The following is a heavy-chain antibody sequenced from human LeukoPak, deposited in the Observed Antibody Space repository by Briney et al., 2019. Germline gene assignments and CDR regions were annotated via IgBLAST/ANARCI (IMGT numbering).Heavy chain of an antibody. CDR2: IIPIFGTA. D-gene: IGHD2-15*01. J-gene: IGHJ3*02. CDR1: GYTFTGYY. V-gene: IGHV1-69*13. CDR3: ARGMNIVVVVAAIAPAFDI. Sequence: GASVKVSCKASGYTFTGYYMHWVRQAPGQGLEWMGGIIPIFGTANYAQKFQGRVTITADESTSTAYMELSSLRSEDTAVYYCARGMNIVVVVAAIAPAFDIWGQGTMVTVSS.